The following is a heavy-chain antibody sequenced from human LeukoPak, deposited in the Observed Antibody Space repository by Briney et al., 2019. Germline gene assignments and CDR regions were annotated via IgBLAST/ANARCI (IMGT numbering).Heavy chain of an antibody. CDR3: ARGPDIVVVPDNAFDI. CDR2: INHSGST. Sequence: SETLSLTCAVYGGSFSGYYWSGIRQPPGKGLEWIGEINHSGSTNYNPSLKSRVTISVDTFKNQFSLKLSSVTAADTAVYYCARGPDIVVVPDNAFDIWGQGTMVTVSS. D-gene: IGHD2-2*01. CDR1: GGSFSGYY. V-gene: IGHV4-34*01. J-gene: IGHJ3*02.